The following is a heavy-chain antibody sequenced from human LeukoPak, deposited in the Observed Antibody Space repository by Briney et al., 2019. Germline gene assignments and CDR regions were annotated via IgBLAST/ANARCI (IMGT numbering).Heavy chain of an antibody. D-gene: IGHD6-19*01. J-gene: IGHJ4*02. V-gene: IGHV3-48*03. CDR2: ISSSGSTI. Sequence: GGSLRLSCAASGFTFSSYEMNWVRQAPGKGLEWVSYISSSGSTIYYADSVKGRFTISRDNAKNSLYLQMNSLRAEDTAVYYCARWNTYSSGWSFDYWGQGTLVTVSS. CDR1: GFTFSSYE. CDR3: ARWNTYSSGWSFDY.